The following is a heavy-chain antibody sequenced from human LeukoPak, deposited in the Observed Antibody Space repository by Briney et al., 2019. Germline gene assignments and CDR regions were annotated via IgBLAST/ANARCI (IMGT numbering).Heavy chain of an antibody. CDR1: GFTFSSCG. Sequence: PGGSLRLSCAASGFTFSSCGINWVRQAPGKGLEWVSSIGPTGTDRSYADSVRGRFTLSRGNAKNSMYLQMDSLRDEDTAVYYCATVPIGRHYDYWGQGTLLTVSS. CDR2: IGPTGTDR. CDR3: ATVPIGRHYDY. D-gene: IGHD1-1*01. J-gene: IGHJ4*02. V-gene: IGHV3-21*01.